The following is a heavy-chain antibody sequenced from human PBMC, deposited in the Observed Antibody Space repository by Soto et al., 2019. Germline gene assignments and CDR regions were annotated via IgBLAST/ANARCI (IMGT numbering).Heavy chain of an antibody. Sequence: SVKVSCKASGGTFSSYAISWVRQAPGQGLGWMGGIIPIFGTANYAQKFQGRVTITADKSTSTAYMELSSLRSEDTAVYYCARDRWGGNVHDAFDIWGQGTMVTVSS. CDR2: IIPIFGTA. D-gene: IGHD2-15*01. V-gene: IGHV1-69*06. CDR3: ARDRWGGNVHDAFDI. J-gene: IGHJ3*02. CDR1: GGTFSSYA.